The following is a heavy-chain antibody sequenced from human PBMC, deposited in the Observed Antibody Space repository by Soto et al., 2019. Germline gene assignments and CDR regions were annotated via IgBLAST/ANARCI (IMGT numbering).Heavy chain of an antibody. D-gene: IGHD3-3*01. Sequence: QVQLVQSGAEVKKPGASVKVSCKASGYTFTSYGISWVRQAPGQGLEWMGWISAYNGNTNYAQKLQGRVTMTTDTSTSTAYMELRGLRSDDTAVYYCARGSRYYDFWSGYFPMDVWGQGTTVTVSS. CDR2: ISAYNGNT. J-gene: IGHJ6*02. V-gene: IGHV1-18*01. CDR3: ARGSRYYDFWSGYFPMDV. CDR1: GYTFTSYG.